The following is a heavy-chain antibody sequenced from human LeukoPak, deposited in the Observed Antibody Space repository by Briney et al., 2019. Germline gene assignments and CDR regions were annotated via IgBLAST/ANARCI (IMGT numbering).Heavy chain of an antibody. Sequence: GASVKVSCKASGGTFSSYAISWVRQAPGQGLEWMGGIIPIFGTANYAQKFQGRVTITADESTSTAYMELSSLRSEDTAVYYCASPGDILTGYIYYFDYWGQGTLVTVSS. CDR2: IIPIFGTA. J-gene: IGHJ4*02. V-gene: IGHV1-69*13. D-gene: IGHD3-9*01. CDR1: GGTFSSYA. CDR3: ASPGDILTGYIYYFDY.